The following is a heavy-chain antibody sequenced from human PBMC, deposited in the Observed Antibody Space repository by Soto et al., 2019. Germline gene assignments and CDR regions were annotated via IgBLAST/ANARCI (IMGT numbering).Heavy chain of an antibody. Sequence: EVQVLESGGGLVQPGGSLRLSCAASGFTFNTFAMSWVRQAPGKGLEWVSGISDSGGSTDYADSVKGRFTISRDNSKNTLYLQRNSLRVEDTAVYYCARDLNCNDCSDWGQGTLVTVSS. CDR1: GFTFNTFA. V-gene: IGHV3-23*01. CDR3: ARDLNCNDCSD. CDR2: ISDSGGST. J-gene: IGHJ4*02. D-gene: IGHD1-1*01.